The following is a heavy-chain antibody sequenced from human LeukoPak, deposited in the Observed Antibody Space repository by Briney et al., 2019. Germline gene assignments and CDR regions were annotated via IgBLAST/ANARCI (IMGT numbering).Heavy chain of an antibody. D-gene: IGHD4-23*01. CDR2: INPNSGGT. J-gene: IGHJ4*02. CDR3: ARARGGYGGTENDD. CDR1: GYTFTGYY. V-gene: IGHV1-2*02. Sequence: ASVKVSCKASGYTFTGYYMHWVRQAPGQGLEWMGWINPNSGGTNYAQKFQGRVTMTRDTSISTAYMELRSLRSDDTAVYYCARARGGYGGTENDDWGQGTLVTVSS.